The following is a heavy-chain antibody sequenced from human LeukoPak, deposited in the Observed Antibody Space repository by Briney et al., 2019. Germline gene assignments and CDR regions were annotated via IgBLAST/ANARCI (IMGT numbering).Heavy chain of an antibody. CDR3: ARDKAVGPTLLDY. J-gene: IGHJ4*02. D-gene: IGHD1-26*01. V-gene: IGHV3-7*01. Sequence: PGGSLRLSCAASGFTFSNYWMSWVRQAPGRGPEWVANIKQGGGEIYYVDSVKGRFTISRDNAKNSLYLQMNSLRAEDTAIYYCARDKAVGPTLLDYWGQGTLVTVSS. CDR2: IKQGGGEI. CDR1: GFTFSNYW.